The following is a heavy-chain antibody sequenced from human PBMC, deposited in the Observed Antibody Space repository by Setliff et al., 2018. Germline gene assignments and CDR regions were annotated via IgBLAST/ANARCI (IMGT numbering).Heavy chain of an antibody. CDR3: AREQWLDPPGYYYMDV. D-gene: IGHD6-19*01. CDR1: GGSISSCY. CDR2: IYIGGSA. Sequence: SETLSLTCTVSGGSISSCYWSWIRQPAGKGLEWIGHIYIGGSANYNPSLKSRVTMSIDTSKNQFSLKLNSVTAADMAVYYCAREQWLDPPGYYYMDVWAKGTTVTVS. V-gene: IGHV4-4*07. J-gene: IGHJ6*03.